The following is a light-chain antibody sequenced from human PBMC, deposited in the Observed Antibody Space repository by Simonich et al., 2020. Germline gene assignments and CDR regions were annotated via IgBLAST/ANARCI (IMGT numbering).Light chain of an antibody. CDR1: SSNIGSNY. J-gene: IGLJ3*02. CDR2: RNN. Sequence: QSVLTQPPSASGTPGQRVTISCSGSSSNIGSNYVYWYQQLPGTAPKLLIFRNNQRPSGVPDRFSGSKSSTSASRAISGLRSEDEADYYCAAWDDSLSGSWVFGGGTKLTVL. V-gene: IGLV1-47*01. CDR3: AAWDDSLSGSWV.